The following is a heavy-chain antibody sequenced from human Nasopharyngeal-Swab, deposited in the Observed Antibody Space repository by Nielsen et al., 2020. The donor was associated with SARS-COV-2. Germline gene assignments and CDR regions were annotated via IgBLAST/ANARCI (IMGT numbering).Heavy chain of an antibody. Sequence: GGSLRLPCAASGFTFRDSAIHWVRQAPGKGLEWVARIRSKGNNYATAYAASVKGRFTIFRDDPTNTAFLQMNSLKTEDTAVYYCTRCGGGCYSGRDYWGQGTLVTVSS. J-gene: IGHJ4*02. V-gene: IGHV3-73*01. CDR2: IRSKGNNYAT. CDR1: GFTFRDSA. CDR3: TRCGGGCYSGRDY. D-gene: IGHD2-15*01.